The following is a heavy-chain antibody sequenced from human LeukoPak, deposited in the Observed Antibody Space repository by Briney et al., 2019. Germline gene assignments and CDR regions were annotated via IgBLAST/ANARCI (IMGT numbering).Heavy chain of an antibody. CDR1: GFTFSSYG. Sequence: GRSLRLSCAASGFTFSSYGMHWVRQAPGKGLEWVAVISYDGSNKYYADSVKGRFTISRENYKNTLYLQMNSLRAEDTAVYYCAKPHDYYDSSGYYYDYWGQGTLVTVSS. CDR2: ISYDGSNK. J-gene: IGHJ4*02. D-gene: IGHD3-22*01. V-gene: IGHV3-30*18. CDR3: AKPHDYYDSSGYYYDY.